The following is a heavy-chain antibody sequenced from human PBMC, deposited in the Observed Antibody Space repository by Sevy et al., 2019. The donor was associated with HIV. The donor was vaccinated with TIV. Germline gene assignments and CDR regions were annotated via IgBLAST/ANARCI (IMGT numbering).Heavy chain of an antibody. V-gene: IGHV4-61*01. D-gene: IGHD3-22*01. CDR3: AREPYFFDKSADYWDY. CDR2: VYHTGST. CDR1: GVSVSSDTYY. J-gene: IGHJ4*02. Sequence: SETLSLTCAVSGVSVSSDTYYWSWIRQPPGKGLEWIGYVYHTGSTNYSPSFKSRVTISVDTSKNQFSLRLFSVAAADTAVYYCAREPYFFDKSADYWDYWGQGALVTVSS.